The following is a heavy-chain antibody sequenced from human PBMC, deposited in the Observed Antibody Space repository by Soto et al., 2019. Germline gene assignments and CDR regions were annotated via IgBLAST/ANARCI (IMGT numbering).Heavy chain of an antibody. CDR3: ARHVGSYWYFDL. J-gene: IGHJ2*01. V-gene: IGHV3-66*04. CDR2: IYTGVTT. Sequence: EVQLVESGGGLVQPGGSLRLSCAASGFGVSSSYMGWIRQAPGKGLEWVSSIYTGVTTYYAESVRGRFTTSTDSSRDTLYLQMNSLRVDDTAMYYCARHVGSYWYFDLWGRGPLVTVSS. CDR1: GFGVSSSY. D-gene: IGHD1-26*01.